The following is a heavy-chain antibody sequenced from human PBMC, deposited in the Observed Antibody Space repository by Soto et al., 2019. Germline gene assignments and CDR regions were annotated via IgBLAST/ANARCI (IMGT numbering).Heavy chain of an antibody. D-gene: IGHD3-22*01. V-gene: IGHV3-23*01. Sequence: ESLRLSCSASGFTFRNYAMNWVRQTPGKGLEWVSGVSVSGGTTYYADSVKGRFTVSRDNSKITVYLQMNSLRADDTAVYFCAKGMYYYDSSGYRLFDYWGQGTLGTVSS. CDR1: GFTFRNYA. CDR2: VSVSGGTT. CDR3: AKGMYYYDSSGYRLFDY. J-gene: IGHJ4*02.